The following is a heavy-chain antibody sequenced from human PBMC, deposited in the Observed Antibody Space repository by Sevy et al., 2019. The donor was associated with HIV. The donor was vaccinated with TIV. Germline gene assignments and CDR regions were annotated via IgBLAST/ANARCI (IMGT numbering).Heavy chain of an antibody. CDR2: VYYTGTT. J-gene: IGHJ4*02. CDR3: AGSYYNFWNGYYNPFDS. V-gene: IGHV4-39*01. Sequence: SETLSLICAVSGDSISSNNYYWGWIRQSPGKGLEWIGIVYYTGTTYYNPSLKSRVTISVDTSKSQFSLRLSSVTAADTAVYFCAGSYYNFWNGYYNPFDSWGQGTLVTVSS. D-gene: IGHD3-3*01. CDR1: GDSISSNNYY.